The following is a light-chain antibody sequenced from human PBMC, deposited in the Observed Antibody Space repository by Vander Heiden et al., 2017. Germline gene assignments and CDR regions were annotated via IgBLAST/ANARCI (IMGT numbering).Light chain of an antibody. CDR2: KAS. V-gene: IGKV1-5*03. J-gene: IGKJ1*01. CDR3: QQYNTYLWT. Sequence: DIQMTQSPSTLSASVGDRVTITCRASQSIGSWVAWYQQKPGKAPKLLIYKASNLESGVPSRFNGSGSGTEFTLTISSLQPDDPATYFCQQYNTYLWTFGQGTKVEFK. CDR1: QSIGSW.